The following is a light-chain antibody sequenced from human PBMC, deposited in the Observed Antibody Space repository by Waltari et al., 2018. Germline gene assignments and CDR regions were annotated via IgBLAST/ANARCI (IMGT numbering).Light chain of an antibody. CDR1: SSDVGHYNY. CDR3: SSYAGSNTHYV. Sequence: QSALPQPPSASGSLGQSVTISSTGTSSDVGHYNYVSWYQQHPGKAPKRMISEVSKRPSGVPDRFSGSKSGNTASLTVSGLQPEDEADYYCSSYAGSNTHYVFGTGTKVTVL. J-gene: IGLJ1*01. V-gene: IGLV2-8*01. CDR2: EVS.